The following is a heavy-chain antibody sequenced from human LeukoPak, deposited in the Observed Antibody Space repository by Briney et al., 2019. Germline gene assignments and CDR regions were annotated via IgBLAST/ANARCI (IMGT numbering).Heavy chain of an antibody. V-gene: IGHV3-23*01. CDR1: GFTFSSYA. D-gene: IGHD3-10*01. CDR2: ISGSGGST. J-gene: IGHJ4*02. Sequence: GGSLRLSCAASGFTFSSYAMSWVRQAPGKGLEWVSAISGSGGSTYYADSVKGRFTISRDNSKNTLYLQMNSLRAEDTAVYYCARNLGMVRGVIRGYFDYWGQGTLVTVSS. CDR3: ARNLGMVRGVIRGYFDY.